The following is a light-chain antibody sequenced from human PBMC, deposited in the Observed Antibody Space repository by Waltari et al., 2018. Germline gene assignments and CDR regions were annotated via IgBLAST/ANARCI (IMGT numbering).Light chain of an antibody. CDR2: EFI. Sequence: QSALTQTASVSGSPGQSISISCTGSSRDIGSYHVVSWYQNHPGKAPKLVIYEFINRPSGVSTRFSGPKSGNTASLTISGLQADDEADYDRCSYAGSVVFGGGTKLTVL. CDR1: SRDIGSYHV. CDR3: CSYAGSVV. J-gene: IGLJ2*01. V-gene: IGLV2-23*02.